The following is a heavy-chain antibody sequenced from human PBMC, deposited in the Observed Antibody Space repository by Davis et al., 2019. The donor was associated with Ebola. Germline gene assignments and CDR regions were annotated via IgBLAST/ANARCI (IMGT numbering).Heavy chain of an antibody. J-gene: IGHJ6*02. CDR3: ARVFDYQHGMDV. CDR2: INPNSGGT. CDR1: GYTFTGYY. Sequence: AASVKVSCKASGYTFTGYYMHWVRQAPGQGLDSMGWINPNSGGTNYAQKFQGWVTMTRDTSISPAYMELSRLRSDDTAVYYCARVFDYQHGMDVWGQGTTVTVS. V-gene: IGHV1-2*04. D-gene: IGHD3-10*02.